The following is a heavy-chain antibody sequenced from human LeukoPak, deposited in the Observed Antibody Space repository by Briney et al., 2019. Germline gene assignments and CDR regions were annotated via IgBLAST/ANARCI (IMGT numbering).Heavy chain of an antibody. Sequence: PSETVSLTCAVSGGSISSSNWWSWVRQPPGKGLEWIGEIYHSGSTNYNPSLKSRVTISVDKSKNQFSLKLSSVTPEDTAVYYCARASPRIAAFDYWGQGTLVTVSS. V-gene: IGHV4-4*02. CDR3: ARASPRIAAFDY. J-gene: IGHJ4*02. CDR1: GGSISSSNW. CDR2: IYHSGST. D-gene: IGHD3-16*02.